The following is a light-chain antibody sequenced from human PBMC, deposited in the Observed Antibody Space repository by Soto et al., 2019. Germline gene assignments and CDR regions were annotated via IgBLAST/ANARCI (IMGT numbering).Light chain of an antibody. CDR1: QSVSSSY. J-gene: IGKJ5*01. Sequence: EIVLTQSPGTLSLSPGERATLSCRASQSVSSSYLAWYRQKPGQAPRLLIYGASSRATGIPDRFSGSGSGTDFTLTISRLEPEDFAVYYCQQYGRSPPITFGQGTRLEIK. V-gene: IGKV3-20*01. CDR2: GAS. CDR3: QQYGRSPPIT.